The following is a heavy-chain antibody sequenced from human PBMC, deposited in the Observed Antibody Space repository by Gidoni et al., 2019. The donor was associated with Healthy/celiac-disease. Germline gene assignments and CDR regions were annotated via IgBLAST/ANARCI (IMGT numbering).Heavy chain of an antibody. V-gene: IGHV3-15*01. D-gene: IGHD3-16*02. Sequence: EVQLVESGGGLVKPGGSLRLSCAASGFTFSNAWMSWVRQAPGKGLEWVGRIKSKTDGVTTDYAAPVKGRFTISRDDSKNTLYLQMNSLKTEDTAVYYCTTGVMITFGGVIVQDYWGQGTLVTVSS. CDR2: IKSKTDGVTT. CDR1: GFTFSNAW. J-gene: IGHJ4*02. CDR3: TTGVMITFGGVIVQDY.